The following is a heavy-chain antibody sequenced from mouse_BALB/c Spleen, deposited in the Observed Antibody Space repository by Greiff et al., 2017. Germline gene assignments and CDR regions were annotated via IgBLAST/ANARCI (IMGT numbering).Heavy chain of an antibody. CDR1: GFTFSSYA. CDR2: ISSGGST. CDR3: ARGPGYDYEAWFAY. Sequence: DVHLVESGGGLVKPGGSLKLSCAASGFTFSSYAMSWVRQTPEKRLEWVASISSGGSTYYPDSVKGRFTISRDNARNILYLQMSSLRSEDTAMYYCARGPGYDYEAWFAYWGQGTLVTVSA. J-gene: IGHJ3*01. D-gene: IGHD2-4*01. V-gene: IGHV5-6-5*01.